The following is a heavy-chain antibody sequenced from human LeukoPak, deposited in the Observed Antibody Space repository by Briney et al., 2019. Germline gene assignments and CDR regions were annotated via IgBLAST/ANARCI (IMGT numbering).Heavy chain of an antibody. D-gene: IGHD3-10*01. CDR2: VSSGGST. V-gene: IGHV3-23*01. J-gene: IGHJ4*02. Sequence: GGSLRLSCAASGFTFSSYAMSWVRQAPGKGLEWVSAVSSGGSTFYADSVKGRFTISRDNSKNTLYLQMNSLRAEDTAVYYCAKDAGSGSYYYFDYWGQGTLVTVSS. CDR1: GFTFSSYA. CDR3: AKDAGSGSYYYFDY.